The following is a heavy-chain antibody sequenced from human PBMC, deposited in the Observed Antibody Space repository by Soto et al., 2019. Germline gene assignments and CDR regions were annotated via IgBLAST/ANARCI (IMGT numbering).Heavy chain of an antibody. J-gene: IGHJ6*02. V-gene: IGHV3-30-3*01. CDR1: GFTFSSYA. Sequence: SLRLSCAASGFTFSSYAMHWVRQAPGKGLEWVAVISYDGSNKYYADSVKGRFTISRDNSKNTLYLQMNSLRAEDTAVYYCARNSHDILYYGMDVWGQGTTVTVSS. CDR3: ARNSHDILYYGMDV. D-gene: IGHD3-9*01. CDR2: ISYDGSNK.